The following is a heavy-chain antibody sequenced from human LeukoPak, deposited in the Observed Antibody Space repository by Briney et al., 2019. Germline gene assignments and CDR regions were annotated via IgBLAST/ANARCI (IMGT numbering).Heavy chain of an antibody. D-gene: IGHD5-18*01. CDR2: INPNSGGT. V-gene: IGHV1-2*02. J-gene: IGHJ4*02. CDR3: ARDLGYSYGLDY. CDR1: GYTFTGYY. Sequence: ASVKVSCKASGYTFTGYYMPWVRQAPGQGLEWMGWINPNSGGTNYAQKFQGRVTMTRDTSISTAYMELSRLRSDDTAVYYCARDLGYSYGLDYWGQGTLVTVSS.